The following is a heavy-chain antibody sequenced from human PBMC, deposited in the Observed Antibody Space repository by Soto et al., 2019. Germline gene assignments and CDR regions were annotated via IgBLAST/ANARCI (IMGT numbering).Heavy chain of an antibody. CDR1: GGSISSYY. Sequence: QVQLQESGPGLVKPSETLSLTCSVSGGSISSYYWSWIRQPPGKGLEWIAYIYYSGTSYNPSLKSRVSISLGPSKKPFSLKLRFVTAADTGVYYCAGTYDGSGPNSGGYAFDIWGQGTMVTVSS. J-gene: IGHJ3*02. D-gene: IGHD3-22*01. V-gene: IGHV4-59*01. CDR3: AGTYDGSGPNSGGYAFDI. CDR2: IYYSGT.